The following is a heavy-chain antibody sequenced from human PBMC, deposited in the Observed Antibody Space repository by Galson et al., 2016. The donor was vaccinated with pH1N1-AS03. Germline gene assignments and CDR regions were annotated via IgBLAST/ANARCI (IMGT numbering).Heavy chain of an antibody. CDR3: AKDQSHIIPLSGALS. D-gene: IGHD3-3*01. CDR2: ISGSGIST. Sequence: SLRLSCATSGFTFSSYAMFWVRQAPGKGLEWVSSISGSGISTYYADSVKGRFTISRDNSRNTVYLQMKSLGVEDTATYYCAKDQSHIIPLSGALSWGQGTLVTVSS. J-gene: IGHJ5*02. V-gene: IGHV3-23*01. CDR1: GFTFSSYA.